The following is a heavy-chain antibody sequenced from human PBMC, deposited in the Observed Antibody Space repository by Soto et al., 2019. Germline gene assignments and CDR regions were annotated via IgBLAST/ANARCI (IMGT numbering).Heavy chain of an antibody. J-gene: IGHJ6*02. CDR3: VKAPSYYYYGMDV. V-gene: IGHV3-64D*08. CDR1: GFTFSSYA. CDR2: ISSNGGST. Sequence: GGSLRLSCSASGFTFSSYAMHWVRQAPGKGLEYVSAISSNGGSTYYATAVKGRFTISRDNSKNTLYLQMSSLRAEDTAVYYCVKAPSYYYYGMDVWGQGTTVTVSS.